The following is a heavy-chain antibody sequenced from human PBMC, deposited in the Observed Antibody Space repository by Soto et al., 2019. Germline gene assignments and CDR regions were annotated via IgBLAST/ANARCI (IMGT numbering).Heavy chain of an antibody. J-gene: IGHJ4*02. Sequence: SETLSVTCTVSGGNISSSSYYWGWNHKPPGKGLEWIGSIYYSGSTYYNPSLKSRVTISVDTSKNQFSLKLSSVTAADTAVYYCARHDRYYDSSGYSGEPFDYWGQGTLVTVSS. CDR3: ARHDRYYDSSGYSGEPFDY. CDR1: GGNISSSSYY. CDR2: IYYSGST. D-gene: IGHD3-22*01. V-gene: IGHV4-39*01.